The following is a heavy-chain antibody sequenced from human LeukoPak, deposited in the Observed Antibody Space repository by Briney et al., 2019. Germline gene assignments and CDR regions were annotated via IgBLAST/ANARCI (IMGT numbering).Heavy chain of an antibody. CDR2: IHPVDSDT. Sequence: GESLKISCKASGYRFTAYWIGWVRQMPGKGLEWMGVIHPVDSDTTYSPSFQGQVTISADKSNNIAYLEWDSLKASDSGTYYCARHTGSGTYYSLFFDYWGQGALVTVSS. CDR3: ARHTGSGTYYSLFFDY. CDR1: GYRFTAYW. D-gene: IGHD1-26*01. V-gene: IGHV5-51*01. J-gene: IGHJ4*02.